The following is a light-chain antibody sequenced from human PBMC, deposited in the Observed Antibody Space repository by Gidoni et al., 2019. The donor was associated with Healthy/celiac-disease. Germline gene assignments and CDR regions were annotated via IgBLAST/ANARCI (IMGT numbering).Light chain of an antibody. CDR2: DAS. CDR3: QQYNSYPVT. CDR1: QSISSW. Sequence: DMQMTQSPSTLSASVGDRVTITFRASQSISSWLAWYQQKPGKAPKLLIYDASSLESGVPSRFSGSGSGTEFTLTISSLQPDDFATYYCQQYNSYPVTFXXXTKLEIK. J-gene: IGKJ2*01. V-gene: IGKV1-5*01.